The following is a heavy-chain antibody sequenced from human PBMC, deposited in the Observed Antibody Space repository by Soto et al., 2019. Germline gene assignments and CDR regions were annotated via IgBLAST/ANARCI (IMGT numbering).Heavy chain of an antibody. Sequence: KPSETLSLTCTVSGGSISSSNYYWGWIRQPPGKGLEWIGSIYYSGSTYYNPSPKSRVTISVDTSKNQFSLKLSSVTAADTAVYYCARDFNYGYSYGWDFDYWGQGILVTVSS. CDR1: GGSISSSNYY. CDR3: ARDFNYGYSYGWDFDY. J-gene: IGHJ4*02. V-gene: IGHV4-39*01. CDR2: IYYSGST. D-gene: IGHD5-18*01.